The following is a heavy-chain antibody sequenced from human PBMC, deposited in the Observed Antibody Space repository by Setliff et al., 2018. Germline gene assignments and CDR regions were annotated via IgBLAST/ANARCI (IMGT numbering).Heavy chain of an antibody. J-gene: IGHJ4*02. V-gene: IGHV1-69*13. CDR3: AIPSSGNFYFDY. D-gene: IGHD1-26*01. CDR1: GGTFSSYA. Sequence: SVKVSCKASGGTFSSYAITWVRQAPGQGLEWMGGIIPIFGTAKYAQKFQGRVTITADQSTRTAYMELSSLRSEDTAVYHCAIPSSGNFYFDYWGQGTLVTVSS. CDR2: IIPIFGTA.